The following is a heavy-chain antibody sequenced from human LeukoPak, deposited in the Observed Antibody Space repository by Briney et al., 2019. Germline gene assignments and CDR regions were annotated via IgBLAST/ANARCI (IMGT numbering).Heavy chain of an antibody. J-gene: IGHJ6*02. D-gene: IGHD6-13*01. CDR3: AKDMGAAASYYYYYGMDV. V-gene: IGHV3-43*02. CDR2: ISGDGGSI. Sequence: GGSLRLSCAASGFTFDDYAMHWVRQAPGKGLEWVSLISGDGGSIYYADSVKGRFTISRDNSKNSLYLQMNSLRTEDTALYYCAKDMGAAASYYYYYGMDVWGQGTTVTVSS. CDR1: GFTFDDYA.